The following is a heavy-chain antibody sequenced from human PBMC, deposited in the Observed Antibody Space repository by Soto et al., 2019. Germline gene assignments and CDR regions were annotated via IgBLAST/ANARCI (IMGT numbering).Heavy chain of an antibody. CDR3: ARGKGMEENYYCYGMDV. V-gene: IGHV1-3*01. CDR2: INGGNGHT. J-gene: IGHJ6*02. CDR1: GYTFSTYA. D-gene: IGHD1-1*01. Sequence: QVQVVQSGAEVKKPGASVKVSCKASGYTFSTYALHWVRQAPGQGLEWMGWINGGNGHTRYSQKFKDRVTISRDTPASTAYMELSGLRSEDTAVYYCARGKGMEENYYCYGMDVWGQGTTVTVSS.